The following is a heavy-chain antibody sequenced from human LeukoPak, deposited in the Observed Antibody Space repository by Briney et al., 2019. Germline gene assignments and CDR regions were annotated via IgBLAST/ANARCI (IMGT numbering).Heavy chain of an antibody. CDR1: GFTFSSYA. CDR3: AKDIMSPGSSPG. D-gene: IGHD6-6*01. Sequence: PGGSLRLSCAASGFTFSSYAMSWVRQAPGKGLEWVSAISGSGGSTYYADSVKGRVTISRDNSKNTLYLQMNSLRAEDTAVYYCAKDIMSPGSSPGWGQGTLVTVSS. J-gene: IGHJ4*02. CDR2: ISGSGGST. V-gene: IGHV3-23*01.